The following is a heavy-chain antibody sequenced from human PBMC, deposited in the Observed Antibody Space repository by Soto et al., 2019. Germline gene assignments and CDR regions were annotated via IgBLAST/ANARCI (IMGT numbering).Heavy chain of an antibody. V-gene: IGHV3-48*03. CDR1: GFTFSNYE. CDR3: ARAYDSPSRYYYYTMDV. Sequence: GGSLRLSCEASGFTFSNYEMNWVRQAPGKGLEWVSYISNSGSTTYYAGSVKGRFTISRDNAKNSLYLQMNGLRAEDTGVYYCARAYDSPSRYYYYTMDVWGQGTTVTVSS. CDR2: ISNSGSTT. D-gene: IGHD6-6*01. J-gene: IGHJ6*02.